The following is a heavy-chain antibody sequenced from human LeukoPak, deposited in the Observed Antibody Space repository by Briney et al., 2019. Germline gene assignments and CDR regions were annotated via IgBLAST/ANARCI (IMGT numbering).Heavy chain of an antibody. V-gene: IGHV1-2*04. J-gene: IGHJ4*02. D-gene: IGHD6-19*01. CDR1: GYTFTSYD. Sequence: ASVKVSCKASGYTFTSYDINWVRQAPGQGLEWMGWINPNSGGTNYAQKFQGWVTMTRDTSISTAYMELSRLRSDDTAVYYCAREAVAGTSDFDYWGQGTLVTVSS. CDR2: INPNSGGT. CDR3: AREAVAGTSDFDY.